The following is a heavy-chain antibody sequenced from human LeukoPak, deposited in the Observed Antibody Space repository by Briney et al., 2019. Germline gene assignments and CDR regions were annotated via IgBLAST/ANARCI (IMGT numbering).Heavy chain of an antibody. CDR3: ARGLVLRYKGMDV. Sequence: SETLSLTCSVSGDSISTTSHYWAWIRQPPGKGLEWIGSIFYTGSTYYNPSLKSRVSISVDTSKNQFSLRVTSVTAADTAVYYCARGLVLRYKGMDVWGQGTTVTVSS. J-gene: IGHJ6*02. CDR1: GDSISTTSHY. D-gene: IGHD3-9*01. V-gene: IGHV4-39*01. CDR2: IFYTGST.